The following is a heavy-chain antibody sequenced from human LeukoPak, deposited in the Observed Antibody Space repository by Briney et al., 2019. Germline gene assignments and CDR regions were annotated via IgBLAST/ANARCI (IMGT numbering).Heavy chain of an antibody. Sequence: PGGSLRLSCVASGFTFSSYEMNWVRQAPGKGLEWVSYISSSGSTIYYADSVKGRFTISRDNAKNSLYLQMNSLRAEDTAVYYCARDHGNVDTAMVKTFDYWGQGTLVTVSS. CDR3: ARDHGNVDTAMVKTFDY. J-gene: IGHJ4*02. D-gene: IGHD5-18*01. CDR1: GFTFSSYE. CDR2: ISSSGSTI. V-gene: IGHV3-48*03.